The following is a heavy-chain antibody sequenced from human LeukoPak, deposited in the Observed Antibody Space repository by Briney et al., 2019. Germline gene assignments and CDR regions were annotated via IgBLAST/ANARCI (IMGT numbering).Heavy chain of an antibody. J-gene: IGHJ4*02. CDR1: GFTFSSYA. V-gene: IGHV3-30*04. CDR3: ARARSYRPRGPAPR. Sequence: GRSLRLSCAASGFTFSSYAMHWVRQAPGKGLEWVAVISYDGSNKYYADSVKGRFTISRDNSKNTLYLQMNSLRAEDTAVYYCARARSYRPRGPAPRWGQGTLVTVSS. D-gene: IGHD3-16*02. CDR2: ISYDGSNK.